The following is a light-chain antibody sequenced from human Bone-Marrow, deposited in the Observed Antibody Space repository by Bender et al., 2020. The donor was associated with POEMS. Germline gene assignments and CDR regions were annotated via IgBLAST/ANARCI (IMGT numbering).Light chain of an antibody. CDR3: QVWDSRNDQPV. CDR2: DDS. J-gene: IGLJ2*01. V-gene: IGLV3-21*02. Sequence: SYVLTQPPSVSVAPGQSARITCGGDDIGSRTVHWYQQKPGQAPILVVFDDSDRPSWIPDRFSGSNSGKTATLIVSRVEAGDEADYFCQVWDSRNDQPVFGGGTKLTVL. CDR1: DIGSRT.